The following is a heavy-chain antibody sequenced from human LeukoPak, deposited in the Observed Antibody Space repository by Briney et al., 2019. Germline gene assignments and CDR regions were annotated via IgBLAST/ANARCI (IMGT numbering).Heavy chain of an antibody. CDR3: SRDPRPCDS. CDR1: GCTFDDYA. Sequence: GGSLRLSCAASGCTFDDYAMHWVRQAPGKGLESVAYISGSGSVIVYADSVKGRFTISRHNAQTSPSLQMNSLTDEDTAAYYCSRDPRPCDSWGQGTLVTVSS. J-gene: IGHJ4*02. CDR2: ISGSGSVI. V-gene: IGHV3-11*04.